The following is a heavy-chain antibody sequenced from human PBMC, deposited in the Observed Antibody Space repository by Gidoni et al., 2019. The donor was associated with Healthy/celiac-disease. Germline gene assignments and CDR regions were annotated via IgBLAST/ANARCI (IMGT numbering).Heavy chain of an antibody. CDR1: GLTFSSYE. CDR2: IGTAGDT. J-gene: IGHJ4*02. Sequence: EVQLVESGGGLVQPGGSLRLSCAASGLTFSSYEMHWVRQATGKGLEWVSAIGTAGDTYYPGSVKGRFTISRENAKNSLYLQMNSLRAGDTAVYYCARARGLWFGELWFDYWGQGTLVTVSS. D-gene: IGHD3-10*01. V-gene: IGHV3-13*04. CDR3: ARARGLWFGELWFDY.